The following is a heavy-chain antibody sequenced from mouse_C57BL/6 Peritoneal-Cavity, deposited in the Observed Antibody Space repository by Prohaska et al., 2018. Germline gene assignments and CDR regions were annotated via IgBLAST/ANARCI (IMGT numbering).Heavy chain of an antibody. D-gene: IGHD2-1*01. Sequence: QVQLQQSGAELVRPGSSVKLSCKASGYTFTSYWMNWVKQRTGQGLEWIGNIYPSDSETHDNQKFKDKATLTVDKSSSTAYMQLISVASEDSAVYYCACNYDAMDYRGQGTSVTVSS. CDR2: IYPSDSET. V-gene: IGHV1-61*01. CDR1: GYTFTSYW. J-gene: IGHJ4*01. CDR3: ACNYDAMDY.